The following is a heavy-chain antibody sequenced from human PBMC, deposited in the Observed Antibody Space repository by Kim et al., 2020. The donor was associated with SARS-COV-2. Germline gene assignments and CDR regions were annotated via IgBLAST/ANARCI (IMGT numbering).Heavy chain of an antibody. J-gene: IGHJ4*02. CDR3: ARDYCSTSSCYDY. CDR2: IWYDGSKK. V-gene: IGHV3-33*01. D-gene: IGHD2-2*01. Sequence: GRSLRLSCVASGFTFTDFGMHWVRQAPGKGLEWLTVIWYDGSKKYYADSVKGRFTISRDDSKNTLYLEMNSLRAEDTAVYYCARDYCSTSSCYDYWGQGALVTVSS. CDR1: GFTFTDFG.